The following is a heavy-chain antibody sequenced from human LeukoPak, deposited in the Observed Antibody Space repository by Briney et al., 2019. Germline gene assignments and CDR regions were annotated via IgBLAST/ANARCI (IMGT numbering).Heavy chain of an antibody. CDR3: ARVTYDSRFDP. V-gene: IGHV3-11*01. D-gene: IGHD3-22*01. CDR2: ISSSGSTI. CDR1: GFTFSDYY. J-gene: IGHJ5*02. Sequence: GGSLRLSCAASGFTFSDYYMSWISQAPGKALEWVSYISSSGSTIYYADSVKGRFTISRDNAKNSLYLQMNSLRAEDTAVYYCARVTYDSRFDPWGQGTLVTVSS.